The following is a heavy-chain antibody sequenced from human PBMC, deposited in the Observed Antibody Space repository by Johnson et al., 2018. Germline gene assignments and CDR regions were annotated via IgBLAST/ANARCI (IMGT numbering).Heavy chain of an antibody. CDR2: TSYDGSNK. Sequence: QVQLVESGGGLVQPGGSLRLSCAASGFIISSYGMHWVSQAPGKGLEWVAVTSYDGSNKYYADSVKGRFTISRANSKNTLDLKMNSLRAEETAGDYCAKCYGDYVYYYYGMDGWGQGTTVTVSS. J-gene: IGHJ6*02. V-gene: IGHV3-30*18. CDR1: GFIISSYG. CDR3: AKCYGDYVYYYYGMDG. D-gene: IGHD4-17*01.